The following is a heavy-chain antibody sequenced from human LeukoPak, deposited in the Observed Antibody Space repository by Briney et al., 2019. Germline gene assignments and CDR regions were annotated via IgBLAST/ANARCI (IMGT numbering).Heavy chain of an antibody. Sequence: GGSLRLSCAASGFTFSSYAMHWVRQAPGKGLEWVAVISYDGSNKYYADSVKGRFTISRDNSKNTLFLQMDSLRAEDTAVYYCAKDREYCSSTSCHTYYFDYWGQGTLVTVSS. CDR1: GFTFSSYA. V-gene: IGHV3-30-3*01. J-gene: IGHJ4*02. CDR3: AKDREYCSSTSCHTYYFDY. D-gene: IGHD2-2*02. CDR2: ISYDGSNK.